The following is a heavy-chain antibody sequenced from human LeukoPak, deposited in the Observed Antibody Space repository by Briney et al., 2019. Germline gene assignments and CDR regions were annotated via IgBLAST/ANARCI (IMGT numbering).Heavy chain of an antibody. CDR1: GVSVSRTSYY. J-gene: IGHJ5*02. CDR2: ISYSRST. D-gene: IGHD3-16*01. CDR3: ARHYGP. Sequence: SETLSLTCSVSGVSVSRTSYYWSWIRQPPGKGLEWIGYISYSRSTNYNPSLKSRVTISVDTSKNQFSLKLSSVTAADTAVYYCARHYGPWGQGTLVTVSS. V-gene: IGHV4-61*01.